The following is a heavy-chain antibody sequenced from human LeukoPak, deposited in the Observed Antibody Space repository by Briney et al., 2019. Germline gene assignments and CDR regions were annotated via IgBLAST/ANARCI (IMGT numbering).Heavy chain of an antibody. CDR3: ARGMWIQPFDC. D-gene: IGHD5-18*01. CDR2: IYTSGST. J-gene: IGHJ4*02. CDR1: GGPITSYY. Sequence: PSETLSLTCTVSGGPITSYYWSWIRQPAGKGLEWIGRIYTSGSTNYNPSLKSRVTMSVDTSKNQFSLKLSSVTAADTAAYYCARGMWIQPFDCWGQGTLVTVSS. V-gene: IGHV4-4*07.